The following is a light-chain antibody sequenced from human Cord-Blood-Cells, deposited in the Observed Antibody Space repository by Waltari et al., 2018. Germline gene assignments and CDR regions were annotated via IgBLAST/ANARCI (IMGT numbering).Light chain of an antibody. CDR2: EVS. CDR3: SSYAGSNNWV. J-gene: IGLJ3*02. Sequence: QSALTQPPSASGSPGQSVTISCPGTSSDVGGYNYVPWYHQHPGKAPKLMIYEVSKRPSGVPDRFSGSKSGNTASLTVSGLQAEDEADYYCSSYAGSNNWVFGGGTKLTVL. CDR1: SSDVGGYNY. V-gene: IGLV2-8*01.